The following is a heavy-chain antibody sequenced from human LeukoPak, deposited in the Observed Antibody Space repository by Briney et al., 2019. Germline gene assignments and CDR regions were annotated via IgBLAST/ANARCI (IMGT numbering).Heavy chain of an antibody. CDR1: GGSISSGSYS. Sequence: PSATLSLTCAVSGGSISSGSYSWSWIRQPPGKGLEWIGYMFYTGNTYYNPSLKSRVTISVDTSKNQFSLKLSSVTAADTAVYYCARGAGSTISNDAFDMWGQGTMVSVSS. V-gene: IGHV4-30-4*07. D-gene: IGHD5-24*01. CDR2: MFYTGNT. CDR3: ARGAGSTISNDAFDM. J-gene: IGHJ3*02.